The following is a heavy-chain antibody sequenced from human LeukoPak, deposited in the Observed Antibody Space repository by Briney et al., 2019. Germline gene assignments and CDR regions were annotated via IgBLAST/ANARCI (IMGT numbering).Heavy chain of an antibody. Sequence: ASVKVSCKASGYTFTGYYMHWVRQAPGQGLEWMGWINPNSGGTNYAQKFQGRVTMTRDTSISTAYMELSRLRSDDTAVYYCARGVPHYDSSGLNWFDPWGQGTLVTVSS. CDR1: GYTFTGYY. V-gene: IGHV1-2*02. CDR3: ARGVPHYDSSGLNWFDP. D-gene: IGHD3-22*01. CDR2: INPNSGGT. J-gene: IGHJ5*02.